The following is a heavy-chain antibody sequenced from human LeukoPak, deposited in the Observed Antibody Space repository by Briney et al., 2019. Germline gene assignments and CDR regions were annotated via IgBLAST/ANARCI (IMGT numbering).Heavy chain of an antibody. CDR1: GFTFSSYA. CDR3: ARDNSGGIYYYYYMDV. Sequence: GGSLRLSCAASGFTFSSYAMHWVRQAPGKGLEWVAVISYDGSNKYYADFVKGRFTISRDNSKNTLYLQMNSLRAEDTAVYYCARDNSGGIYYYYYMDVWGKGTTVTVSS. J-gene: IGHJ6*03. V-gene: IGHV3-30*04. D-gene: IGHD2-15*01. CDR2: ISYDGSNK.